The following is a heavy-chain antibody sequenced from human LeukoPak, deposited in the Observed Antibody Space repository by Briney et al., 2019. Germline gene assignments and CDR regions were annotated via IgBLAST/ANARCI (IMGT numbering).Heavy chain of an antibody. Sequence: ASVKVSCKASGYTFTGYYMHWVRQAPGQGLEWMGWINPNSGGTNYAQKVQGRFTMTRDTSISTAYMELSRLRSDDTAVYYCARVGHFYYDSSGYYLDAFDIWGQGTMVTVSS. V-gene: IGHV1-2*02. D-gene: IGHD3-22*01. CDR3: ARVGHFYYDSSGYYLDAFDI. J-gene: IGHJ3*02. CDR1: GYTFTGYY. CDR2: INPNSGGT.